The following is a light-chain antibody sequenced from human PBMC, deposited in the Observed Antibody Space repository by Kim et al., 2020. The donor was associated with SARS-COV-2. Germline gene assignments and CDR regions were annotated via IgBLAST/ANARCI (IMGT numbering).Light chain of an antibody. CDR2: KAS. Sequence: DIQMTQSPSTLSASVGDRVTLTCRASQSVREWLAWYQQQPGKAPTLLIYKASNLQSGVPSRFSASGSGTEFTLTIDNLHPDDFATYYCQQYSDYPYTFGQGTKLEIK. CDR1: QSVREW. V-gene: IGKV1-5*03. CDR3: QQYSDYPYT. J-gene: IGKJ2*01.